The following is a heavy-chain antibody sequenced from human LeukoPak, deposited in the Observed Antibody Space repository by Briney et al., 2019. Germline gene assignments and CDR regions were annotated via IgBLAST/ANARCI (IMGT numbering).Heavy chain of an antibody. D-gene: IGHD1-7*01. CDR3: ARDMTGTSSLDF. V-gene: IGHV6-1*01. CDR1: GDSVSNNSAA. Sequence: SQTLSLTCAISGDSVSNNSAAWNWIRQSPSRGLEWLGRTFYRSKWYNDYAVSVKSRITLNPDTSKNRFSMQLNFVTPEDTAVYYCARDMTGTSSLDFWGQGTLVTVSS. J-gene: IGHJ4*02. CDR2: TFYRSKWYN.